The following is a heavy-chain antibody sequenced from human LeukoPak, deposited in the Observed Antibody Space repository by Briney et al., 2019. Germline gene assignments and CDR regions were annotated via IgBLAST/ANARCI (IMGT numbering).Heavy chain of an antibody. V-gene: IGHV4-39*01. CDR3: ARLGRRRGAIQVGLDY. J-gene: IGHJ4*02. D-gene: IGHD3-10*01. CDR2: IYYSGST. Sequence: SETLSLTCTVSGGSISSSSNYWGWIRQPPAKGLEWIGSIYYSGSTYYNPSLKSRVTISVDTSKNQFSLKLSSVTAADTAVYYCARLGRRRGAIQVGLDYWGQGTLVTVSS. CDR1: GGSISSSSNY.